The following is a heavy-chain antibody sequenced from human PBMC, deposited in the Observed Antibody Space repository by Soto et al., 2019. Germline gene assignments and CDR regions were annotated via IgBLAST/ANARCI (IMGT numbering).Heavy chain of an antibody. D-gene: IGHD6-13*01. Sequence: QVQLQESGPGLVKPSETLSLTCTVSGSSISSYYWSWIRQPPGKGLEWIGYIYYSGSTNYNPSLKSRVTISVDTSKNQFSLKLSSVTAADTAVYYCAISIAAAGTVWGQGTLVTVSS. CDR3: AISIAAAGTV. CDR2: IYYSGST. CDR1: GSSISSYY. V-gene: IGHV4-59*01. J-gene: IGHJ4*02.